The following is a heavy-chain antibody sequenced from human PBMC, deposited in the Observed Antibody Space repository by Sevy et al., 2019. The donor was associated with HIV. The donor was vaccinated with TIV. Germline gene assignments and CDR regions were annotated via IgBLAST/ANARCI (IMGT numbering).Heavy chain of an antibody. Sequence: GWSLRLSCAATGFTFSQYGMEWVRQAPGKGLEWVAFIRYDGSTKYYADSVKGRFTISRDNSKNMLYLQMNSLRPEDTALYSCAEHLDTLAAAAYLDHWGQGTLVTVSS. CDR3: AEHLDTLAAAAYLDH. CDR2: IRYDGSTK. V-gene: IGHV3-30*02. D-gene: IGHD6-13*01. CDR1: GFTFSQYG. J-gene: IGHJ4*02.